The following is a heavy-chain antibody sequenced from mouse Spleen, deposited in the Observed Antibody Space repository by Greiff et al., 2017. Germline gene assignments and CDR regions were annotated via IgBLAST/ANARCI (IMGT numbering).Heavy chain of an antibody. V-gene: IGHV5-12-2*01. CDR1: GFTFSSYT. J-gene: IGHJ3*01. CDR3: ARDGSSLAWFAY. CDR2: ISNGGGST. Sequence: EVQGVESGGGLVQPGGSLKLSCAASGFTFSSYTMSWVRQTPEKRLEWVAYISNGGGSTYYPDTVKGRFTISRDNAKNTLYLQMSSLKSEDTAMYYCARDGSSLAWFAYWGQGTLVTVSA. D-gene: IGHD1-1*01.